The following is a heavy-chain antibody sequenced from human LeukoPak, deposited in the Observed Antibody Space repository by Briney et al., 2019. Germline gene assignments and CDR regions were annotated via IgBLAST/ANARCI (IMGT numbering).Heavy chain of an antibody. V-gene: IGHV3-23*01. CDR3: AKDIQLST. CDR2: ISGSGGST. D-gene: IGHD5-24*01. CDR1: GFTFSSYS. J-gene: IGHJ3*01. Sequence: GGSLRLSCAASGFTFSSYSMSWVRQAPGKGLEWVSAISGSGGSTYYADSVKGRFTISRDNSKNTLSLQMNSLRVEDTAMYFCAKDIQLSTWGLGTMVTVSS.